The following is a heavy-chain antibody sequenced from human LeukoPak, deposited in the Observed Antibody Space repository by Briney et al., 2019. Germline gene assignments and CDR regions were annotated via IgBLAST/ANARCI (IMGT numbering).Heavy chain of an antibody. CDR2: ISYDGSNK. V-gene: IGHV3-30-3*01. Sequence: QSGRSLRLSCAASGFTFSSYAMHWVRQAPGKGLEWVAVISYDGSNKYYADSVKGRFTISRDNSKNTLYLQMNSLRAEDTAVYHCARGGYDSSGYPPMDFDYWGQGTLVTVSS. J-gene: IGHJ4*02. CDR1: GFTFSSYA. D-gene: IGHD3-22*01. CDR3: ARGGYDSSGYPPMDFDY.